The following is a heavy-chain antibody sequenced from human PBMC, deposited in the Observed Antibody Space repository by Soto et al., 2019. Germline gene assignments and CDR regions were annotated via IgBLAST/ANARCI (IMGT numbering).Heavy chain of an antibody. D-gene: IGHD2-15*01. CDR1: GFTFSSYA. CDR2: ISGSGGST. CDR3: AKVGGYCSGGSCYLEYFQH. Sequence: EVQLLESGGGLVQPGGSLRLSCAASGFTFSSYAMSWVRQAPGKGLEWVSAISGSGGSTYYADSVKGRFTISRDNSKNPLYLQMNGLRAEDTAVYYCAKVGGYCSGGSCYLEYFQHWGQGTLVTVSS. V-gene: IGHV3-23*01. J-gene: IGHJ1*01.